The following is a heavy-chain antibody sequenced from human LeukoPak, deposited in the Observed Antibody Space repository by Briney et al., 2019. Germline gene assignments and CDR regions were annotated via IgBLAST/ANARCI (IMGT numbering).Heavy chain of an antibody. J-gene: IGHJ5*02. D-gene: IGHD2-21*02. CDR2: IYYSGST. Sequence: SETLSLTCTVSGGSISSGDYYWSWLRQPPGKGLEWIGYIYYSGSTYYNPSLKSRVTISVDTSKNQFSLKLSSVTAADTAVYYCASMVTNWFDPWGQGTLVTVSS. CDR1: GGSISSGDYY. V-gene: IGHV4-30-4*01. CDR3: ASMVTNWFDP.